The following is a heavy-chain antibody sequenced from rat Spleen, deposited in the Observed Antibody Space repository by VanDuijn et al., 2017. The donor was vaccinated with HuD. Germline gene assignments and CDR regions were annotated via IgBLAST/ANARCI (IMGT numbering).Heavy chain of an antibody. CDR3: ARSGNYGYTYYFDY. J-gene: IGHJ2*01. CDR1: GHSITTAYR. D-gene: IGHD1-9*01. V-gene: IGHV3-3*01. CDR2: INSAGST. Sequence: EVQLQESGPGLVKPSQSLSLTCSVTGHSITTAYRWNWIRKFPGNKLEWLGYINSAGSTNYNPSLKSRISITRDTSKNQFFLQVNSVTTEDTATYYCARSGNYGYTYYFDYWGQGVMVTVSS.